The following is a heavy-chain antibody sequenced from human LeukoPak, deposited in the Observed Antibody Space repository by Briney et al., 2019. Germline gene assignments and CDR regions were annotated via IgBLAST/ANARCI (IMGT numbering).Heavy chain of an antibody. D-gene: IGHD3-22*01. CDR3: ARGSTYYDSSGQVPFDY. Sequence: GGSLRLSCAASGFIFTNYFMSWVRQAPGKGLEWVASIKHDGSEKYYVDSVRGRFTISRDNTMNSLYLQMSSLRAEDTAVYYCARGSTYYDSSGQVPFDYWGQGTLVTVSS. CDR2: IKHDGSEK. CDR1: GFIFTNYF. J-gene: IGHJ4*02. V-gene: IGHV3-7*01.